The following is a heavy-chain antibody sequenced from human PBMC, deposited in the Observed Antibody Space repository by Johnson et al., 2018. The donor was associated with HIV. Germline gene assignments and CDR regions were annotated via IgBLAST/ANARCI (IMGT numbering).Heavy chain of an antibody. Sequence: QVQLVESGGGVVQPGRSLRLSCAASGFTFSSYAMHWVRQAPGKGLEWVAVIGYDGSNKYYADSVKGRFTISRDNSKNTVFLQMNTLRADDTAVYYCARGTYYYDTSAFDIWGRGTMVTVSS. CDR1: GFTFSSYA. J-gene: IGHJ3*02. CDR3: ARGTYYYDTSAFDI. CDR2: IGYDGSNK. D-gene: IGHD3-22*01. V-gene: IGHV3-30*04.